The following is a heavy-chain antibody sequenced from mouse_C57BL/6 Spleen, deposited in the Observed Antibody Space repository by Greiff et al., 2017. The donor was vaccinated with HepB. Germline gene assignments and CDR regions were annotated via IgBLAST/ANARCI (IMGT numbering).Heavy chain of an antibody. CDR3: AREVLLRYLY. J-gene: IGHJ4*01. Sequence: EVQLQQSGPGLVKPSQSLSLTCSVTGYSITSGYYWNWIRQFPGNKLEWMGYISYDGSNNYNPSLKNRISITRDTSKNQFFLKLNSVTTEDTATYYCAREVLLRYLYWGQGTSVTVSS. D-gene: IGHD1-1*01. V-gene: IGHV3-6*01. CDR1: GYSITSGYY. CDR2: ISYDGSN.